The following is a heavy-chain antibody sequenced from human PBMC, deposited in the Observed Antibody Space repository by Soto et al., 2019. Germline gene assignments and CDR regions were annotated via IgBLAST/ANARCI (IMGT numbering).Heavy chain of an antibody. Sequence: QVQLVESGGGVVQPGRSLRLSCAASGFTFSSYGMHWVRQAPGKGLEWVAVISYDGSNKYYADSVKGRFTISRDNSKNTLYLQMNSLRAEDTAVYYCAKIGEGSGFHGMDVWGQGTTVTVSS. V-gene: IGHV3-30*18. D-gene: IGHD3-3*01. CDR1: GFTFSSYG. CDR3: AKIGEGSGFHGMDV. CDR2: ISYDGSNK. J-gene: IGHJ6*02.